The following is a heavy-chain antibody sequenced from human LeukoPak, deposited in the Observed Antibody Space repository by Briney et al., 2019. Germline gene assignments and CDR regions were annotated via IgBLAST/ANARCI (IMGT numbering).Heavy chain of an antibody. Sequence: ASVKVSCKASGGTFSSYAINWVRQATGQGLEWMGWMNPNSGNTGYAQKFQGRVTMTRNTSISTAYMELSSLRSEDTAVYYCARTLLWFGANWFDPWGQGTLVTVSS. V-gene: IGHV1-8*02. J-gene: IGHJ5*02. CDR3: ARTLLWFGANWFDP. CDR1: GGTFSSYA. CDR2: MNPNSGNT. D-gene: IGHD3-10*01.